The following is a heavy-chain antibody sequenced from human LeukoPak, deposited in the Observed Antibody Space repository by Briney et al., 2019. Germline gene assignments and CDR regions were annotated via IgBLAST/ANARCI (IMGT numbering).Heavy chain of an antibody. J-gene: IGHJ4*02. CDR3: AKDRETDSGWSFDY. CDR1: GFTFSSYA. D-gene: IGHD6-19*01. V-gene: IGHV3-23*01. Sequence: PGGSLRLSCAASGFTFSSYAMNWVRQAPGKGLEWVSGISASGADTYYPDSVRGRFTISRDNSKNTLYLQMNSLRAEDTAVYYCAKDRETDSGWSFDYWGQGTLVTVSS. CDR2: ISASGADT.